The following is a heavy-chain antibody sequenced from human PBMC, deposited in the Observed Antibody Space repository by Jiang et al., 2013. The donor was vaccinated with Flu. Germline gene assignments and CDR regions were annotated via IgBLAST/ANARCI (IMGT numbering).Heavy chain of an antibody. CDR2: IYYSGST. V-gene: IGHV4-61*01. CDR3: VMGWELLPDAFDI. Sequence: GPGLVKPSETLSLTCTVSGGSVSSGSYYWSWIRQPPGKGLEWIGYIYYSGSTNYNPSLKSRVTISVDTSKNQFSLKLSSVTAADTAVYYCVMGWELLPDAFDIWGQGTMVTVSS. J-gene: IGHJ3*02. CDR1: GGSVSSGSYY. D-gene: IGHD1-26*01.